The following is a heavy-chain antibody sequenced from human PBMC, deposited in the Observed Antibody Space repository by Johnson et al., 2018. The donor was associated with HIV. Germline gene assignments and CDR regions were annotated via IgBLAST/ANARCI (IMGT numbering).Heavy chain of an antibody. CDR3: ARGLGDSSGYTDAFDI. Sequence: VQLVESGGGLIQPGESLRLSCAASGFTVNNNYMNWVRQTPGKGLEWVSVIYTGGSTYYADSVKGRLTSSRDNSKNTLYLQMNSLRAEDTAVYYCARGLGDSSGYTDAFDIWGQGTMVTVSS. CDR1: GFTVNNNY. CDR2: IYTGGST. D-gene: IGHD3-22*01. V-gene: IGHV3-53*01. J-gene: IGHJ3*02.